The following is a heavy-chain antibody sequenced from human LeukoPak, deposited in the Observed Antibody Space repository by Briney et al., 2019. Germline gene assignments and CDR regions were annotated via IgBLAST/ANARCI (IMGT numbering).Heavy chain of an antibody. CDR2: ISRTGNIV. D-gene: IGHD2-21*02. CDR1: GFSFSNYS. J-gene: IGHJ4*02. V-gene: IGHV3-48*02. Sequence: GGSLRLSCVATGFSFSNYSMHCVRQAPGKGLEWVSYISRTGNIVYYADSVKGRFTISRDNAKDSLFLQMDSLRDEDTAVYYCANLTHWGQGILVTVSS. CDR3: ANLTH.